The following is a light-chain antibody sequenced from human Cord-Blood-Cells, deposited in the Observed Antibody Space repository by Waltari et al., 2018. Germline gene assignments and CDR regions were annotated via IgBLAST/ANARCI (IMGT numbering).Light chain of an antibody. CDR2: GAS. V-gene: IGKV3-20*01. J-gene: IGKJ1*01. CDR1: QSVSSSY. CDR3: QQYGSSPPWT. Sequence: EIVLTQSPGPLSLSPGERATLPCRASQSVSSSYLAWYQQKPGQAPRLLSSGASSRATGIPDRFSGSGSGTDFTLTISRLEPEDFAVYYCQQYGSSPPWTFGQGTKVEIK.